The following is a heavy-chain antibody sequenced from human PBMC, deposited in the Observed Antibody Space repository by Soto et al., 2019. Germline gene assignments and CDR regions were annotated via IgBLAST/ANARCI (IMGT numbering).Heavy chain of an antibody. V-gene: IGHV1-24*01. CDR1: GYTLTELS. J-gene: IGHJ4*02. CDR2: FDPEDGET. CDR3: ATSGWNSSGEVFDY. D-gene: IGHD6-25*01. Sequence: ASVKVSCKVSGYTLTELSMHWVRQAPGKGLEWMGGFDPEDGETIYAQKFQGRVTMTEDTSTDTAYMELSSLGSEDTAVYYCATSGWNSSGEVFDYWGQGTLVTVSS.